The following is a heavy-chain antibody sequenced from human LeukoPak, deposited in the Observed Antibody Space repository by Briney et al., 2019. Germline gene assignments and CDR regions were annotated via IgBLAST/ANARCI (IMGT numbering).Heavy chain of an antibody. Sequence: SETLSLTCTVSGGSISSYYWSWIRQPAGKGLEWIGRIYTSGSTNYNPSLKSRVTMSVDTSKNQFSRKLSSVTAADTAVYYCARVRPHYDILTGYYLPYYYYMDVWGKGTTVTVSS. J-gene: IGHJ6*03. D-gene: IGHD3-9*01. CDR3: ARVRPHYDILTGYYLPYYYYMDV. CDR1: GGSISSYY. V-gene: IGHV4-4*07. CDR2: IYTSGST.